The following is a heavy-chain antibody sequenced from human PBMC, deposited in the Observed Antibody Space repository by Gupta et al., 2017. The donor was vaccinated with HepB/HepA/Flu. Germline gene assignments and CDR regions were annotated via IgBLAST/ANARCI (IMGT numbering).Heavy chain of an antibody. CDR1: GFSLSTSGVG. CDR3: AHTVNGYCSSTSCPFAEYFQH. Sequence: QITLKESGPTLVKPTQTPTLTYTFSGFSLSTSGVGVGWIRQPPGKALGWLALIYWNDDKRYSPSLKSRLTITKDTSKNQVVLTMTNMDPVDTATYYCAHTVNGYCSSTSCPFAEYFQHWGQGTLVTVSS. CDR2: IYWNDDK. V-gene: IGHV2-5*01. D-gene: IGHD2-2*01. J-gene: IGHJ1*01.